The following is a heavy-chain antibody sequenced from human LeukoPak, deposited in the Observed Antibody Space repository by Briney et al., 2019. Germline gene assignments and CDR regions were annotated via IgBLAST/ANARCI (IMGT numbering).Heavy chain of an antibody. D-gene: IGHD1-26*01. J-gene: IGHJ2*01. CDR3: ARWRELLGAPWWYFDL. V-gene: IGHV4-30-2*01. Sequence: SETLSLTCTVSGGSISSGGYYWSWIRQPPGKGLEWIGYIYHSGSTYYNPSLKSRVAISVDRSKNQFSLKLSSVTAADTAVYYCARWRELLGAPWWYFDLWGRGTLVTVSS. CDR2: IYHSGST. CDR1: GGSISSGGYY.